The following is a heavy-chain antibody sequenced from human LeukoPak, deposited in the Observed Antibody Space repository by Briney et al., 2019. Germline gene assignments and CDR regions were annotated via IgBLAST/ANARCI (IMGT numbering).Heavy chain of an antibody. Sequence: SVKVSCKASGGTFSSYAISWVRQAPGQGLEWMGGIIPIFGTANYAQKFQGRVTITADESTSTAYMELSSLRSEDTAVYYCARASEYCSSTSCYLSRYYYYGMDVWGQGTTVTVSS. V-gene: IGHV1-69*13. J-gene: IGHJ6*02. CDR3: ARASEYCSSTSCYLSRYYYYGMDV. CDR1: GGTFSSYA. CDR2: IIPIFGTA. D-gene: IGHD2-2*01.